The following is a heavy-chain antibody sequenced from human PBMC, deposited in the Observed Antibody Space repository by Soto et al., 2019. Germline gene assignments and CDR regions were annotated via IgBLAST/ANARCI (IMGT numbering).Heavy chain of an antibody. J-gene: IGHJ5*02. D-gene: IGHD3-16*01. CDR1: ADSISSSSNY. CDR3: ARGGTYIRYNWFDP. Sequence: SETLSLTCTVSADSISSSSNYWGWIRQPPGKGLEWIGTIYYSGSTYYNPSLKSRVTISVDTSKNQFSLKLTSVTAADTAVYYCARGGTYIRYNWFDPWGQGTLVTVSS. CDR2: IYYSGST. V-gene: IGHV4-39*01.